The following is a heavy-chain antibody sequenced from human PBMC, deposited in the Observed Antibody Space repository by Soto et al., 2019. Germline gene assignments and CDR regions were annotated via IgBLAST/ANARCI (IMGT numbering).Heavy chain of an antibody. J-gene: IGHJ5*02. Sequence: GASVKVSCKASGYTFSRYGIMWVRQAPGQGLEWMGWISAYNGNTNSAEKLRGRLTMTTDASTTTAYMELRSLRSDETAIYYCARDQGFRVVINSHWFDPWGQGTLVTVSS. D-gene: IGHD2-21*01. CDR3: ARDQGFRVVINSHWFDP. V-gene: IGHV1-18*01. CDR1: GYTFSRYG. CDR2: ISAYNGNT.